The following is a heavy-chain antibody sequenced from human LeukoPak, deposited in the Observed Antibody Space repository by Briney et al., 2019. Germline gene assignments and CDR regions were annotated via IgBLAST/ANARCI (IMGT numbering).Heavy chain of an antibody. CDR2: ISSSGSTI. Sequence: KSGGSLRLSCAASGFTFSDYYMSWIRQAPGKGLEWVSYISSSGSTIYYADSVKGRFTISRDNAKNSLYLQMNSLRAEDTAVYYCARVYSYYDFWSGYYSRYYYYYMDVWGKGTTVTVSS. CDR3: ARVYSYYDFWSGYYSRYYYYYMDV. J-gene: IGHJ6*03. V-gene: IGHV3-11*01. D-gene: IGHD3-3*01. CDR1: GFTFSDYY.